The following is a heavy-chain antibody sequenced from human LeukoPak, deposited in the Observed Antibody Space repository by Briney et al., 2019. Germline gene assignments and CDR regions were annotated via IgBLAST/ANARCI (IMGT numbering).Heavy chain of an antibody. CDR1: GFIFSDYY. CDR3: ARWADYSSSFDY. D-gene: IGHD6-13*01. V-gene: IGHV3-11*01. Sequence: GGSLRLSCAVPGFIFSDYYMSWIRQAPGKGLEWVSYISSSGNRIYYADSVKGRFTISRDNAKNSLHLQMNSLRAEDTAVYYCARWADYSSSFDYWGQGTLVTVSS. CDR2: ISSSGNRI. J-gene: IGHJ4*02.